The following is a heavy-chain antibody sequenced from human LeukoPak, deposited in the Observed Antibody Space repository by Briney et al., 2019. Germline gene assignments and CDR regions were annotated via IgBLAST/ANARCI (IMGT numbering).Heavy chain of an antibody. J-gene: IGHJ4*02. Sequence: GGSLRLSCAASGFTFSNYAVMWVRQAPGQGLEWVSAITSGGAPRYADSVKGRFTISRDNSKNTLYLQMNSLRAEDTAMYYCATPVGGVWSFDYWGQGTLVTVSS. CDR2: ITSGGAP. CDR1: GFTFSNYA. V-gene: IGHV3-23*01. D-gene: IGHD2-15*01. CDR3: ATPVGGVWSFDY.